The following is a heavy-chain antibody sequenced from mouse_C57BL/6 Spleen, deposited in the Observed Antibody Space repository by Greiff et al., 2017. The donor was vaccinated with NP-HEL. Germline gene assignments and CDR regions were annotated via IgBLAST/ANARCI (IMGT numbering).Heavy chain of an antibody. J-gene: IGHJ4*01. CDR1: GYTFTSYW. V-gene: IGHV1-55*01. Sequence: VQLQQPGAELVKPGASVKMSCKASGYTFTSYWITWVKQRPGQGLEWIGDIYPGRGSTNYNEKFKSKATLTVDTSSSTAYMQLSSLTSEDSAVYDSARRITTVVEDYAMDYWGQGTSVTVSS. CDR2: IYPGRGST. CDR3: ARRITTVVEDYAMDY. D-gene: IGHD1-1*01.